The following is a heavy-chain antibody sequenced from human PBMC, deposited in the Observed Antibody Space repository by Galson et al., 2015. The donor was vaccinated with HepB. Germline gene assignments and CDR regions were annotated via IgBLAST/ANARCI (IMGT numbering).Heavy chain of an antibody. CDR2: LSYDGSDR. D-gene: IGHD3-22*01. V-gene: IGHV3-30-3*01. CDR1: GFNFGTYS. CDR3: ARRGRYYDSRNFYHDAFDL. Sequence: SLRLSCAASGFNFGTYSMHWVRQSPGRGLEWVAFLSYDGSDRNFADSVKGRFTISRGNSKNTLYLQLNSLTAEDTAVYYCARRGRYYDSRNFYHDAFDLWGQGTMVTVSS. J-gene: IGHJ3*01.